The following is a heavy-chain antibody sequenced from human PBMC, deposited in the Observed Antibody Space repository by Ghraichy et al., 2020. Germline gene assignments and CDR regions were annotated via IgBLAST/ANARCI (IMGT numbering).Heavy chain of an antibody. CDR2: IYYTGST. J-gene: IGHJ4*02. CDR3: ARSYGSYVD. D-gene: IGHD3-10*01. CDR1: GGSISSTDYY. Sequence: SETLSLTCTVSGGSISSTDYYCNWIRQSPGKGLEWIGGIYYTGSTYYNPSLKSRVTISVDTSKNLFSLNLGSVTAADTAVYYCARSYGSYVDWGQGSLVTFSS. V-gene: IGHV4-39*01.